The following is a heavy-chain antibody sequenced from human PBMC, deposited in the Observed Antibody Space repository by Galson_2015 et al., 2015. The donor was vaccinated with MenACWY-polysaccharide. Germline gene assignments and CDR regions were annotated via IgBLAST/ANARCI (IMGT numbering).Heavy chain of an antibody. CDR1: GFTFSNYG. CDR2: IWYDESDV. V-gene: IGHV3-33*01. J-gene: IGHJ3*02. Sequence: SLRLSCAASGFTFSNYGMHWVRQAPGKGLEWMAVIWYDESDVYYADSVKGRFTISRDNSKNALYLQMNSLRAEDTAVYYCARADRNDGGRALDIWGQGTMVTVSS. D-gene: IGHD1-1*01. CDR3: ARADRNDGGRALDI.